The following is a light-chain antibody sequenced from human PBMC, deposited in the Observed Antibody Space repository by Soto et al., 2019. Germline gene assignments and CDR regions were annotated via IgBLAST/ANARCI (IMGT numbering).Light chain of an antibody. CDR3: QQYNNWPQT. V-gene: IGKV3-15*01. CDR1: QSVRSS. Sequence: EVLMSHSLVTLSVAPGERATLSFRASQSVRSSVAWYQQKPGQAPRLLIYGASTRATGIPARISGSGSGTEFTLTITSLQSEDFAVYYCQQYNNWPQTFGQGTKVDIK. CDR2: GAS. J-gene: IGKJ1*01.